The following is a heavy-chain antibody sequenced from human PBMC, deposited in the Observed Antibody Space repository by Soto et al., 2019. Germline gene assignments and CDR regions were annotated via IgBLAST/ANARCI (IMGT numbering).Heavy chain of an antibody. CDR2: ISGSGGST. Sequence: GGSLRLSCAASGFTFSSYAMSWVRQAPGKGLEWVSAISGSGGSTYYADSVKGRFTISRDNSKNTLYLQMNSLRAEDTAVYYCAKDREGGTMVRGVTACDYWGQGTLVTVSS. CDR3: AKDREGGTMVRGVTACDY. V-gene: IGHV3-23*01. D-gene: IGHD3-10*01. CDR1: GFTFSSYA. J-gene: IGHJ4*02.